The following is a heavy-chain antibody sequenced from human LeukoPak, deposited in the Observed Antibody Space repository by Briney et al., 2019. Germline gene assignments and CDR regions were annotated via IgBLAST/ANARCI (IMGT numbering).Heavy chain of an antibody. Sequence: GGSLRLSCAASGFTFSSYAMSWVRQAPGKGLEWVSAISGSGGSTYYADSVKGRFTISRDNSKNTLYLQMNSLRAEDTAVYYCAKVGGSYYYDSSGSNGYYFDYWGQGTLVTVPS. J-gene: IGHJ4*02. D-gene: IGHD3-22*01. CDR1: GFTFSSYA. V-gene: IGHV3-23*01. CDR2: ISGSGGST. CDR3: AKVGGSYYYDSSGSNGYYFDY.